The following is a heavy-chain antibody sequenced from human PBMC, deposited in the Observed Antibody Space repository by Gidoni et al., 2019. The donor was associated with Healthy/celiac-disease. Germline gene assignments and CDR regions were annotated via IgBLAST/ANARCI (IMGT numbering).Heavy chain of an antibody. D-gene: IGHD1-26*01. CDR3: ARLRGGMDV. Sequence: QVQLVQSGAEVQKPGASGKVSCQASGYTFTSYYMHWVRKAPGQGIEWMGIINPSGSTTSYAQKFQVIVTMTRDTSTSTVYMELSSLRSEDTAVFYCARLRGGMDVWGQGTTVTVSS. V-gene: IGHV1-46*03. J-gene: IGHJ6*02. CDR2: INPSGSTT. CDR1: GYTFTSYY.